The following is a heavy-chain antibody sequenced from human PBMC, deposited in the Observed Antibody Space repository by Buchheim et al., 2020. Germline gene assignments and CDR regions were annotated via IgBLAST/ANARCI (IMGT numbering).Heavy chain of an antibody. D-gene: IGHD6-19*01. Sequence: QVQLVESGGGVVQPGRSLRLSCAASGFTFSSYGMHWVRQAPGKGLEWLAVISYDGSNKYYADSVKGRFTISRDNSKNTLYLQMNSLRAEDTAVYYCAKDRSSGWYVRPYYYYYGMDVWGQGTT. J-gene: IGHJ6*02. CDR2: ISYDGSNK. CDR3: AKDRSSGWYVRPYYYYYGMDV. CDR1: GFTFSSYG. V-gene: IGHV3-30*18.